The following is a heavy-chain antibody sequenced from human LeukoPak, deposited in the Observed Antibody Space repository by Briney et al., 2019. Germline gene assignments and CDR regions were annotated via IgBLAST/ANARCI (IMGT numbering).Heavy chain of an antibody. CDR1: GITFSSYG. CDR2: ISSTGGTT. D-gene: IGHD2-2*01. Sequence: GGTLRLSCAASGITFSSYGVSWVRQAPGKGLEWVSSISSTGGTTYYADSVKGRFTISRDNSKNTLYLQMNSLRAEDTAVYYCAKDISCSSTSCYSDWGQGTLVTVSS. J-gene: IGHJ4*02. V-gene: IGHV3-23*01. CDR3: AKDISCSSTSCYSD.